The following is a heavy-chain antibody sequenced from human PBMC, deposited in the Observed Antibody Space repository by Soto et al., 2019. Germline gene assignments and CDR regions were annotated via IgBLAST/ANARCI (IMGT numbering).Heavy chain of an antibody. CDR2: IIPIFGTA. CDR1: GGTFSSYA. CDR3: ARPRGYYYDSSGDYYFDY. D-gene: IGHD3-22*01. V-gene: IGHV1-69*01. Sequence: QVQLVQSGAEVKKPGSSVKVSCKASGGTFSSYAISWVRQAPGQGLEWMGGIIPIFGTANYAQKFQGRVTITEDESTSTAYMELSSLRSEDTAVYYCARPRGYYYDSSGDYYFDYWGQGTLVTVSS. J-gene: IGHJ4*02.